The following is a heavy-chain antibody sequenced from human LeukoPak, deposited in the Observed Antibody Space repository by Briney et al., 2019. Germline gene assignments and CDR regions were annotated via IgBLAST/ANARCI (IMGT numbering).Heavy chain of an antibody. CDR3: ASAEGVYGYYFDY. CDR2: IKQDGSDK. CDR1: GFTVSSNY. V-gene: IGHV3-7*01. D-gene: IGHD2/OR15-2a*01. J-gene: IGHJ4*02. Sequence: GGSLRLSCAVSGFTVSSNYMSWVRQAPGKGLEWVANIKQDGSDKYYVDSVKGRFTISRDNAKNSLYLQMISLRAEDTAVYYCASAEGVYGYYFDYWGQGTLVTVSS.